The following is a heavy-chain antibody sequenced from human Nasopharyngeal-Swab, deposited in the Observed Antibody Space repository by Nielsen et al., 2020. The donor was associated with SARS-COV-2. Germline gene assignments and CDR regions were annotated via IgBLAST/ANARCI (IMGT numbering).Heavy chain of an antibody. CDR2: ISYDGIKK. Sequence: WIRQPPGKGLEWMAVISYDGIKKHYADSVKGRFTLSRDNSKNTLYLQMNSLRTEDTAVYYCAKDHQLIRNYYYYDMDVWGQGTTVTVSS. V-gene: IGHV3-30*18. D-gene: IGHD2-8*01. CDR3: AKDHQLIRNYYYYDMDV. J-gene: IGHJ6*02.